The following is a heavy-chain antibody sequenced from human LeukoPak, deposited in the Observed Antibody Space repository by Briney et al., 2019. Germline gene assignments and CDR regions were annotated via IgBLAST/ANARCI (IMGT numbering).Heavy chain of an antibody. D-gene: IGHD3-22*01. V-gene: IGHV3-7*03. J-gene: IGHJ1*01. CDR1: GFTFSNYW. CDR3: ATPLDYYDSSGYHQGGD. CDR2: IKQDGSEK. Sequence: GGSLRLSCAASGFTFSNYWMSWVRQVPGRGVEWVANIKQDGSEKYYVDSVKGRFTISRDTAKNSLYLQMDSLRAEDTAVYYCATPLDYYDSSGYHQGGDWGQGTLVTVSS.